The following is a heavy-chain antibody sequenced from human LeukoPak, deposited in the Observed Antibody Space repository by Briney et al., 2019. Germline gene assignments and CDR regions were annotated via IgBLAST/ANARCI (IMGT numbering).Heavy chain of an antibody. CDR2: INVDGSIT. CDR1: GFPFTSYW. D-gene: IGHD1-7*01. V-gene: IGHV3-74*01. J-gene: IGHJ2*01. CDR3: ARGTWYIDV. Sequence: GGSLRLSYAASGFPFTSYWMRWVRQVPGKAPVCVSQINVDGSITRYADAVKGRFTISRDNAKNTLELEMNSLTVDDTGVYYCARGTWYIDVWGRGTLVTVSS.